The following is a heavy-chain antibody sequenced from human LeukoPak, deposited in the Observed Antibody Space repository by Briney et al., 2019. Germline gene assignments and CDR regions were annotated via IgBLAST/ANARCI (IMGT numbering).Heavy chain of an antibody. J-gene: IGHJ3*02. CDR2: IYYSGST. V-gene: IGHV4-31*03. Sequence: SETLSLTCTVSGGSISSGGYYWSWIRQHPGKGLEWIGYIYYSGSTYYNPSLKSRVTISVDTSKNQFSLKLSSVTAADTAVYYCAIGGDHTDAARCCMDAFDIWGQGTMVTVSS. D-gene: IGHD2-8*02. CDR3: AIGGDHTDAARCCMDAFDI. CDR1: GGSISSGGYY.